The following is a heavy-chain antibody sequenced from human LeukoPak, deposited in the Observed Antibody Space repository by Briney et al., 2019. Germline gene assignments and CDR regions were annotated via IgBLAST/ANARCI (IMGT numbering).Heavy chain of an antibody. CDR1: GYTLTELS. D-gene: IGHD3-3*01. J-gene: IGHJ4*02. V-gene: IGHV1-24*01. Sequence: ASVKVSCKVSGYTLTELSMHWVRQAPGKELEWMGSFDPEDGETIYAQKFQGRVTMTEDTSTDTAYMELSSLRSEDTAVYYCVRDGDTIFGVAPNNWGQGTLVTVSS. CDR2: FDPEDGET. CDR3: VRDGDTIFGVAPNN.